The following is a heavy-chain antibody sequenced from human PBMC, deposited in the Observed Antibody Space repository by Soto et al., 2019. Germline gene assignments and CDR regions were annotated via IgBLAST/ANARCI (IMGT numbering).Heavy chain of an antibody. D-gene: IGHD3-9*01. Sequence: ASVKVSCKAAGYTFTGYYMHWVRQAPGQGLEWMGWINPNSGGTNYAQKFQGWVTMTRDTSISTAYMELSRLRSDDTAVYYCARGPMDDILRFDPWGQGTLVTFSS. V-gene: IGHV1-2*04. J-gene: IGHJ5*02. CDR1: GYTFTGYY. CDR2: INPNSGGT. CDR3: ARGPMDDILRFDP.